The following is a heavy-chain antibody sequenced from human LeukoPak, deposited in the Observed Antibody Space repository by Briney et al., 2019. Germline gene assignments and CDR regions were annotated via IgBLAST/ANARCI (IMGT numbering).Heavy chain of an antibody. J-gene: IGHJ4*02. CDR2: ISSSGSTI. CDR3: ARIADYYDSSGYY. D-gene: IGHD3-22*01. CDR1: GFTFSSYE. V-gene: IGHV3-48*03. Sequence: PGGSLRLSCAASGFTFSSYEMNWVRQAPGKGLEWVSYISSSGSTIYYADSVKGRFTISRDNAKNSLYLQMNSLRAEDTAVYYCARIADYYDSSGYYWGQGTLVTVSS.